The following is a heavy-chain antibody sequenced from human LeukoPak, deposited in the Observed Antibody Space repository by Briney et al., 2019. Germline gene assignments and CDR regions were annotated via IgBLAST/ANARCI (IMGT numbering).Heavy chain of an antibody. CDR2: ISPNSGGT. CDR3: ARGGYSGSYSGFDY. J-gene: IGHJ4*02. V-gene: IGHV1-2*06. Sequence: ASVKVSCKASGYTFTGYYMHWVRQAPGQGLEWMGRISPNSGGTNYAQKFQGRVTMTRDTSISTAYMELSRLRSDDTAVYYCARGGYSGSYSGFDYWGQGTLVTVSS. D-gene: IGHD1-26*01. CDR1: GYTFTGYY.